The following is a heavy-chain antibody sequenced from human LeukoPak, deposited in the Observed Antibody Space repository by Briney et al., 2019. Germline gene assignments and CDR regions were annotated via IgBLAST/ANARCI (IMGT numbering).Heavy chain of an antibody. D-gene: IGHD1-26*01. J-gene: IGHJ4*02. CDR2: ISSSGSTI. V-gene: IGHV3-48*03. Sequence: GGSLRLSCAASGFTFSSYEMNWVRQAPGKGLEWVSYISSSGSTIYYADSVKGRFTISGDNSKNTLYLQMNSLRAEDTCVYYCARSPGILGTNYFDYWGQGTLVTVSS. CDR3: ARSPGILGTNYFDY. CDR1: GFTFSSYE.